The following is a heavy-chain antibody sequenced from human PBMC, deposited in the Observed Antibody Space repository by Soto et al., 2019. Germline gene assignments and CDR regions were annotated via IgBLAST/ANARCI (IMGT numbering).Heavy chain of an antibody. Sequence: SGPTLVNPTETLTLTCTVSGFSLTTGKMGVSWIRQPSGKALEWLAHIFSDNERSYSTSLQGRLTTSKDTSGSQVVLSMTNVDPVDTATYYCARMNVDSYQFYYAMDVWGQGTTVTVSS. J-gene: IGHJ6*02. CDR3: ARMNVDSYQFYYAMDV. CDR2: IFSDNER. CDR1: GFSLTTGKMG. V-gene: IGHV2-26*01. D-gene: IGHD4-17*01.